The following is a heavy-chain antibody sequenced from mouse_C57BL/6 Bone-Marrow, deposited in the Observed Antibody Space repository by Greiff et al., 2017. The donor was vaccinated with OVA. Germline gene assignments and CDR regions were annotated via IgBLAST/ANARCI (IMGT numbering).Heavy chain of an antibody. V-gene: IGHV3-6*01. J-gene: IGHJ4*01. CDR3: SYDHYAMDY. CDR2: ISYDGSN. CDR1: GYSITSGYY. D-gene: IGHD2-12*01. Sequence: VQLQQSGPGLVKPSQSLSLTCSVTGYSITSGYYWNWIRQFPGNKLEWMGYISYDGSNNYNPSLKNRISITRDTSKNQFFLKLNSVTTEDTATYYCSYDHYAMDYWGQGTSVTVSS.